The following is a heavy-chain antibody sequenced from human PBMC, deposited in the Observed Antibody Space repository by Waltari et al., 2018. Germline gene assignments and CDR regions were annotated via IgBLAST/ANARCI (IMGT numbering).Heavy chain of an antibody. CDR2: ISYTGTT. CDR3: ATYVGASIGTAAFDV. V-gene: IGHV4-39*01. D-gene: IGHD3-16*01. CDR1: GGSIISNSHY. J-gene: IGHJ3*01. Sequence: QLHLQEAGPGLVKPAETLSPTCSVSGGSIISNSHYSAWIRQPPGKGLEWTATISYTGTTYYNPSLRSRVTISVDMAKNQFSLKLTSVTPADTAVYYCATYVGASIGTAAFDVWGQGTMVTVSS.